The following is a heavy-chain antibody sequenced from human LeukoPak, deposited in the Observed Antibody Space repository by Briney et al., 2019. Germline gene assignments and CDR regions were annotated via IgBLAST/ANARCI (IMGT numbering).Heavy chain of an antibody. D-gene: IGHD1-26*01. V-gene: IGHV3-48*01. CDR3: ARGTAYYVNDY. Sequence: GGSLRLSCAASGFTFSSYSMNWVRQAPGKGLEWVSYISSSSSTIYYADSVKGRFTISRDNAKNSLYLQMNSLRAEDTAVYYCARGTAYYVNDYWGQGALVTVSS. CDR1: GFTFSSYS. J-gene: IGHJ4*02. CDR2: ISSSSSTI.